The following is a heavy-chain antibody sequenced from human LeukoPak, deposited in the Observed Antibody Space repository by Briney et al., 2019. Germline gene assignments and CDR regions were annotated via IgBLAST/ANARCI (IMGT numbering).Heavy chain of an antibody. V-gene: IGHV3-23*01. CDR3: ASPSYRDF. J-gene: IGHJ4*02. CDR1: GFGFSSYG. CDR2: ISGSGEGT. Sequence: GGSLRLSCAASGFGFSSYGMNWVRQAPGKGLEWVSGISGSGEGTYYADSVKGRFTISRDNSKNTLYLQMNSLRDEDTAVYYCASPSYRDFWGQGTLVAVSS. D-gene: IGHD3-10*01.